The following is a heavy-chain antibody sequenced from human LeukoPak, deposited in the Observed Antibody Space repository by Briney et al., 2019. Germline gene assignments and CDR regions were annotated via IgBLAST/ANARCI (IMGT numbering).Heavy chain of an antibody. CDR3: AKGDTYYDLLTCFDF. CDR2: FSASSTST. D-gene: IGHD3-9*01. J-gene: IGHJ4*02. V-gene: IGHV3-23*01. CDR1: GFDFSSYG. Sequence: GGSLRLSCAASGFDFSSYGMSWVRQSPGKGLEWVSTFSASSTSTYYADSVKGRFTISRDNSKNTLYLQMNILRDEDTAVYYCAKGDTYYDLLTCFDFWGPGTLVTVSS.